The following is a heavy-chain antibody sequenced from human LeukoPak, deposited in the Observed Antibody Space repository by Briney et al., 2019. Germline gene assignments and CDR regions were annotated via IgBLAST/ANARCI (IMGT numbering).Heavy chain of an antibody. CDR3: ARAPGRTVVAARELVDY. Sequence: GSLRLSCAASGFTVSSNYMSWVRQAPGKGLEWIGSIYYSGSTYYNSSLKSRVTISVDTSKNQFSLKLSSLTAADTAVYYCARAPGRTVVAARELVDYWGQGTLVIVSS. CDR1: GFTVSSNY. CDR2: IYYSGST. D-gene: IGHD2-15*01. J-gene: IGHJ4*02. V-gene: IGHV4-59*05.